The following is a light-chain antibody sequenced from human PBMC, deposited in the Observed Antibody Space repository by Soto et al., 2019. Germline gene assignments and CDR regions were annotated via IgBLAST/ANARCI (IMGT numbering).Light chain of an antibody. CDR1: SSDVGGYNY. J-gene: IGLJ2*01. CDR3: SSYTSSTTLQ. Sequence: QSALTQPASVSGSPGQSITIYCTGTSSDVGGYNYVSWYQQHPGKAPKLMIYEVRNRPSGVSNRFSGSKSGNTASLTISGLQAEDEADYYCSSYTSSTTLQFGGGTKLTVL. CDR2: EVR. V-gene: IGLV2-14*01.